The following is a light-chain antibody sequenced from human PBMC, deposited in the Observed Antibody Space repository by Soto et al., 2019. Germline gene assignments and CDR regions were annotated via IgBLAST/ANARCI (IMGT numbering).Light chain of an antibody. CDR3: HQYGTSPWT. CDR2: DAS. J-gene: IGKJ1*01. Sequence: EIVLIQSPATLSLSPGERATLSCRASQSVSSSLAWYQQNPGQAPRLLIFDASNRATGIPVRFSGSGSGTDFTLTISSLEPEDFVVYYCHQYGTSPWTFGQGTKVEIK. CDR1: QSVSSS. V-gene: IGKV3D-11*03.